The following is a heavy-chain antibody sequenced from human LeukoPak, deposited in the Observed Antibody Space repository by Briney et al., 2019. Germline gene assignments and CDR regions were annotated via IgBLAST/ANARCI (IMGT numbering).Heavy chain of an antibody. CDR2: IYSGGNT. D-gene: IGHD1-26*01. J-gene: IGHJ4*02. V-gene: IGHV3-66*01. Sequence: GGSLRLSCAASGFTVSSNYMSWVRQAPGKGLEWVSVIYSGGNTYCADSVKGRFTISRDNSKNTLYLQMNSLRAEDTAVYYCARDSGSYLLYFDYWGQGTLVTVSS. CDR3: ARDSGSYLLYFDY. CDR1: GFTVSSNY.